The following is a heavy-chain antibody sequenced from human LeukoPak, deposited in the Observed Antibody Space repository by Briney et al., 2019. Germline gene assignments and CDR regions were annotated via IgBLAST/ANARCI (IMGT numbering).Heavy chain of an antibody. Sequence: SGGSLRLSCAASGFTFSSYAMSWVRQAPGKGLEWVSAISGSGGSTYYADSVKGRFTISRDNSKNTLYLQMNSLRAEDTAVYYCAKVRMATIRGYFDYWGQGTLVTVSS. CDR1: GFTFSSYA. V-gene: IGHV3-23*01. J-gene: IGHJ4*02. CDR3: AKVRMATIRGYFDY. D-gene: IGHD5-24*01. CDR2: ISGSGGST.